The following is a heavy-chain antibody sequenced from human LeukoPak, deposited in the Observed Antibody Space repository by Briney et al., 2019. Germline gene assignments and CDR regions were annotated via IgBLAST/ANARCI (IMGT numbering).Heavy chain of an antibody. J-gene: IGHJ6*03. V-gene: IGHV3-15*01. CDR3: TTLKDIVVVVAATPDYYYYIDV. CDR1: GFTFSNAW. D-gene: IGHD2-15*01. CDR2: IKSKTDGGTT. Sequence: PGGSLRLSCAASGFTFSNAWMSWVRQAPGKGLEWVGRIKSKTDGGTTDYAAPVKGRFTISRDDSKNTLYLQMNSLKTEDTAVYYCTTLKDIVVVVAATPDYYYYIDVWGKGTTVTVSS.